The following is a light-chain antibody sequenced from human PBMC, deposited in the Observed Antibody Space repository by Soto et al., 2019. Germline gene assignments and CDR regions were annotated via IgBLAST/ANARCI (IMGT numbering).Light chain of an antibody. CDR3: TSYAGSNTFVV. J-gene: IGLJ2*01. CDR1: NSDVGGYNY. CDR2: EVN. V-gene: IGLV2-8*01. Sequence: QSVLTQPPSASGFPGQSVAISCTGTNSDVGGYNYVSWYQQHPGKAPKLMIYEVNKRPSGVPDRFSGSKSGNTASLTVSGLQADDEADYYCTSYAGSNTFVVYGGGTKVTVL.